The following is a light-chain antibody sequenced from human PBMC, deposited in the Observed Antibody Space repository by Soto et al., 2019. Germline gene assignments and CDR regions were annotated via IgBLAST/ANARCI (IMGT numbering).Light chain of an antibody. V-gene: IGKV3-20*01. Sequence: SAATVSVYQGERATLSCRASQSVSSSYLAWYQQKPGQAPRLLIYGASSRATGIPDRFSGSGSGTDFTLTISRLEPEDFAGYYCQQYGSSPRTFAEGTKV. CDR3: QQYGSSPRT. J-gene: IGKJ1*01. CDR2: GAS. CDR1: QSVSSSY.